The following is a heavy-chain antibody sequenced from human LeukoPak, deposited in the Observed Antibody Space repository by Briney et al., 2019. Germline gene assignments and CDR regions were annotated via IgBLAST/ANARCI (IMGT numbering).Heavy chain of an antibody. CDR1: GFTFSSYA. CDR2: ISGSGGST. V-gene: IGHV3-23*01. D-gene: IGHD4-17*01. J-gene: IGHJ6*03. Sequence: GGSLRLSCAASGFTFSSYAMSWVRQAPGKGLEWVSAISGSGGSTYYADSVKGRFTISRDNAKNSLYLQMNSLRAEDTAVYYCARALRTYYYYYMDVWGKGTTVTVSS. CDR3: ARALRTYYYYYMDV.